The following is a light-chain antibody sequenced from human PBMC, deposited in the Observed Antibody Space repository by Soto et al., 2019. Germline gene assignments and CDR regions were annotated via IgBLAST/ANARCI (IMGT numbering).Light chain of an antibody. CDR3: QSYDSSLSGSGVV. V-gene: IGLV1-40*01. CDR1: SSNIGAGYD. CDR2: GNS. Sequence: QSVLTQPPSVSGAPGQRVTISCTGSSSNIGAGYDVHWYQQLPGTAPKLLIYGNSNRPSGVPDRFSGSKSGTSASLAITGLQAEDEADYYCQSYDSSLSGSGVVFGGGTKLIVL. J-gene: IGLJ2*01.